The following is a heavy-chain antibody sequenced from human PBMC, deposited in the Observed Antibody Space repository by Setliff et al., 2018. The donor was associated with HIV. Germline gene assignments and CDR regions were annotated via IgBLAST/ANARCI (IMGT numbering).Heavy chain of an antibody. Sequence: LRLSCAASGFTFSSYSMNWVRQAPGEGLEWISYNGIINGAKHYADSMEGRFTISRDDAKNSLYLQMDSLRAEDTAVYHCVRDRDWAFDYWGQGILVTVSS. V-gene: IGHV3-48*01. CDR3: VRDRDWAFDY. CDR1: GFTFSSYS. J-gene: IGHJ4*02. D-gene: IGHD3-9*01. CDR2: NGIINGAK.